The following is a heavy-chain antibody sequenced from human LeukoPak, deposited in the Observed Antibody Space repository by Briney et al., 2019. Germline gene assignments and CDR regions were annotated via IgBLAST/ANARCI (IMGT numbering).Heavy chain of an antibody. CDR2: IYSGGST. CDR1: GFTVSSNY. CDR3: ARGNEDSSGWPYYFDY. V-gene: IGHV3-53*05. D-gene: IGHD6-19*01. Sequence: GGSLRLSCAASGFTVSSNYMSWVRQAPGKGLEWVSVIYSGGSTYYADSVKGRFTISRDNSKNTLYLQMNSLRAEDTAVYYCARGNEDSSGWPYYFDYWGQGTLVTVSS. J-gene: IGHJ4*02.